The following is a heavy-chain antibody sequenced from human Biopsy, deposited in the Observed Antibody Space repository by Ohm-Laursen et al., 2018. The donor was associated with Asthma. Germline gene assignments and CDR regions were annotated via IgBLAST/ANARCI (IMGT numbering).Heavy chain of an antibody. CDR3: ALSQDSGFDDHSPSWFDP. V-gene: IGHV2-5*02. CDR1: GFSLRTPGVG. J-gene: IGHJ5*02. CDR2: IYWDDYN. D-gene: IGHD3-9*01. Sequence: TQTLTLTGSFSGFSLRTPGVGVGWIRQSPGKALEWLALIYWDDYNLFRPSLKRRLTITKDPSKNQVVLTMTKMDPVDSGTYYCALSQDSGFDDHSPSWFDPWGQETLVTVSS.